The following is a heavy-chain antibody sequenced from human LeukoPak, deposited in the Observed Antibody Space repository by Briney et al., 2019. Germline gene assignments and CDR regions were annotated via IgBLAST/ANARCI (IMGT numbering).Heavy chain of an antibody. CDR1: GGSISSYY. D-gene: IGHD2-21*02. Sequence: SETLSLTCTVSGGSISSYYWSWIRQPPGKGLEWIGYIYYTGSTNYNPSLKSRVTISVDTSKNQFSLNLTSVTAADTAVYYCARSGLLSGGDHRSFDSWGQGTLVTVSS. CDR3: ARSGLLSGGDHRSFDS. V-gene: IGHV4-59*01. CDR2: IYYTGST. J-gene: IGHJ4*02.